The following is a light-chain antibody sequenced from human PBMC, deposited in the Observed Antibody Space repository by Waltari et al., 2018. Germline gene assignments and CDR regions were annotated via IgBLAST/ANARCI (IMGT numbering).Light chain of an antibody. Sequence: QSALTQPASVSGSPGQSITISCTGPSSDVGPYNYVSWYQQHPGKAPKLIIYEVSNRPSGVSNRFSGSKSGNTASLTISGLQAEDEADYYCSSYTSSSTLGFGGGTKLTVL. CDR1: SSDVGPYNY. CDR2: EVS. CDR3: SSYTSSSTLG. V-gene: IGLV2-14*01. J-gene: IGLJ2*01.